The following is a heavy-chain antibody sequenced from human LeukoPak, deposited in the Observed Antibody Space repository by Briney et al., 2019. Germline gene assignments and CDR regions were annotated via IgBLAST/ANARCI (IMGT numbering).Heavy chain of an antibody. Sequence: GASVKVSCKVSGYTLTELSMHWVRQAPGKGLEWMGGFDPEDGETIYAQKFQGRVTMTEDTSTDTAYMELSSLRSEDTAVYYCATSLRYFDWLSPWYWGQGTLVTVSS. V-gene: IGHV1-24*01. CDR1: GYTLTELS. J-gene: IGHJ4*02. D-gene: IGHD3-9*01. CDR3: ATSLRYFDWLSPWY. CDR2: FDPEDGET.